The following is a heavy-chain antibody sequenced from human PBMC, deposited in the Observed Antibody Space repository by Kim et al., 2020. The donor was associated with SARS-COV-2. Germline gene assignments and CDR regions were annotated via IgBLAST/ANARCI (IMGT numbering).Heavy chain of an antibody. CDR1: GYTFTSYD. Sequence: ASVKVSCKASGYTFTSYDINWVRQATGQGLEWMGWMNPNSGNTGYAQKFQGRVTMTRNTSISTAYMELSSLRSEDTAVYYCARGSYSSSWYSPGGSWFDPWGQGTLVTVSS. D-gene: IGHD6-13*01. CDR2: MNPNSGNT. J-gene: IGHJ5*02. V-gene: IGHV1-8*01. CDR3: ARGSYSSSWYSPGGSWFDP.